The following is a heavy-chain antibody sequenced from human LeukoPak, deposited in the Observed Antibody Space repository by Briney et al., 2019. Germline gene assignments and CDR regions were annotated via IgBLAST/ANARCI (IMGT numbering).Heavy chain of an antibody. V-gene: IGHV4-61*02. CDR3: ARDPPKNYYGSGNQGYWYFDL. J-gene: IGHJ2*01. Sequence: SETLSLTCTVSGGSISSGSYYWSWIRQPAGKGLEWIGRIYTSGSTNYNPSLKSRVTISVDTSKNQFSLKLSSVTAADTAVYYCARDPPKNYYGSGNQGYWYFDLWGRGTLVTVSS. D-gene: IGHD3-10*01. CDR1: GGSISSGSYY. CDR2: IYTSGST.